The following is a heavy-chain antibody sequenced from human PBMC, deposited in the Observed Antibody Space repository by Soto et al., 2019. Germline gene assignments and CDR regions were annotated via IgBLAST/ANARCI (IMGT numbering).Heavy chain of an antibody. D-gene: IGHD6-6*01. V-gene: IGHV3-30-3*01. J-gene: IGHJ4*02. CDR2: ISYDGSNK. CDR3: AREGRGSSCGARLEN. CDR1: GFTFSSYA. Sequence: QVQLVESGGGVVQPGRSLRLSCAASGFTFSSYAMHWVRQAPGKGLEWVAVISYDGSNKDYADSVKGRFTISRDNSKNTLYLQRNSLIAEDTAVYYCAREGRGSSCGARLENWGQGTLVTVSS.